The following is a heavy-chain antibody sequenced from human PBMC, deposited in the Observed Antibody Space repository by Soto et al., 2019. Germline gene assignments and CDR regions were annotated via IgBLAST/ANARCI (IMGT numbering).Heavy chain of an antibody. D-gene: IGHD4-17*01. Sequence: VGSLRLSCAASGFTFSSYCMHWVRQAPGKGLVWVSRINSDGSSTSYADSVKGRFTISRDNAKNTLYLQMNSLRAEDTAVYYCALLSGGYGDYHMYYFDYWGQGALVTVSS. CDR2: INSDGSST. V-gene: IGHV3-74*01. CDR1: GFTFSSYC. CDR3: ALLSGGYGDYHMYYFDY. J-gene: IGHJ4*02.